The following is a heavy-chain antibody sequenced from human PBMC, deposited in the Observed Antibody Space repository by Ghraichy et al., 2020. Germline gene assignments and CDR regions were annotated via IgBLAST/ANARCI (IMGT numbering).Heavy chain of an antibody. D-gene: IGHD3-10*01. CDR3: AKIMVGGVAFYGMDV. J-gene: IGHJ6*02. V-gene: IGHV3-23*01. CDR2: IVGSGGSI. CDR1: GFMFNKYA. Sequence: GGSLRLSCAASGFMFNKYAMTWVRQAPGKGLEWLSTIVGSGGSIYYADSVKGRFTISRDNSKNTLYLHMNSLRAEDTAVYYCAKIMVGGVAFYGMDVWGQGTTVIVSS.